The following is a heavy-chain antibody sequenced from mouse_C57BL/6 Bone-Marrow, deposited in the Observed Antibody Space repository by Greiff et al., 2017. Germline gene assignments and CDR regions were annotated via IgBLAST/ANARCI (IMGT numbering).Heavy chain of an antibody. CDR1: GFTFSDFY. J-gene: IGHJ1*03. D-gene: IGHD2-4*01. CDR3: ARDALDYDYDEGWYFDV. Sequence: DVKLVESGGGLVQSGRSLRLSCATSGFTFSDFYMEWVRQAPGKGLEWIAASRNKANDYTTEYSASVKGRFIVSRDTSQSILYLQMNALRAEDTAIYYCARDALDYDYDEGWYFDVWGTGTTVTVSS. CDR2: SRNKANDYTT. V-gene: IGHV7-1*01.